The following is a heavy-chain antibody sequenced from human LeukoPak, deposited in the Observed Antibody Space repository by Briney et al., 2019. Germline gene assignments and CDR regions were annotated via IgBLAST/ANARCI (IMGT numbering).Heavy chain of an antibody. V-gene: IGHV3-13*01. CDR1: GFTFSTYD. CDR3: AKGSHYYYYMDV. J-gene: IGHJ6*03. CDR2: IGTAGDT. Sequence: GGSLRLSCAASGFTFSTYDVHWVRQATGKGLEWVSAIGTAGDTYYPGSVKGRFTISRQNAKNSLYLQMNSLRAGDTAVYDCAKGSHYYYYMDVWGKGTTVTVSS. D-gene: IGHD1-26*01.